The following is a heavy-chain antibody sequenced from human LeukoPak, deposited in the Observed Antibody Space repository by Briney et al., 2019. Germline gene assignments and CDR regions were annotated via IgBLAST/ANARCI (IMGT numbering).Heavy chain of an antibody. CDR2: INPNSGGT. CDR1: GYTFTGYY. Sequence: ASVKVSCEASGYTFTGYYMHWVRQAPGQGLEWMGWINPNSGGTNYGQKFQGRVTMTRDTSISTAYMELSRLRSDETAVYYCARWPITMIVVALGAFDIWGQGTMVTVSS. CDR3: ARWPITMIVVALGAFDI. J-gene: IGHJ3*02. D-gene: IGHD3-22*01. V-gene: IGHV1-2*02.